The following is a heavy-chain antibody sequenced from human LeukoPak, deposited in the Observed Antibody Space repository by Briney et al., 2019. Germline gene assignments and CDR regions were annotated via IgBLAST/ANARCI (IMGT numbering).Heavy chain of an antibody. CDR1: GFTFSSYY. D-gene: IGHD5-18*01. Sequence: GGSLRLFCAASGFTFSSYYMFWVRQAPGKGLAWVSTIKGDETSTKYADSVRGRFTVSRDNARNTLYLQLNSLRAEDTAIYYCAMGYRSAYSWDSWGQGTLVTVSS. CDR2: IKGDETST. CDR3: AMGYRSAYSWDS. J-gene: IGHJ4*02. V-gene: IGHV3-74*03.